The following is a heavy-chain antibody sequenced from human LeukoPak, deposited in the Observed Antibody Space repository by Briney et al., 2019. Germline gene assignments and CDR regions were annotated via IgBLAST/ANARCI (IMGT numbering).Heavy chain of an antibody. J-gene: IGHJ6*03. CDR1: GGSISSGDYH. CDR2: IYDSGNT. V-gene: IGHV4-30-4*08. CDR3: ARTGPPIPNYYYYYMDV. Sequence: SETLSLTCTVSGGSISSGDYHWSWIRQPPGKGLEWIGYIYDSGNTYYNPSLKSRLTISVDTSKNQFSLKLSSVTAADTAVYYCARTGPPIPNYYYYYMDVWGKGTTVTVSS. D-gene: IGHD2-2*01.